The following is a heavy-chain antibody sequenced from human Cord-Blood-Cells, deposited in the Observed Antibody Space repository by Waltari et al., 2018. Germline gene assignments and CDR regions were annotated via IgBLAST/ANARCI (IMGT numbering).Heavy chain of an antibody. CDR3: ARGLGFLEWLYYYYMDV. CDR1: GGSFSGYY. J-gene: IGHJ6*03. Sequence: QVQLQQWGAGLLKPSETLSLTCAVYGGSFSGYYWSWIRQPPGKGLEWIGEINHSGSTNYNPSLKSRVTISVDTSKNQFSLKLSSVTAADTAVYYCARGLGFLEWLYYYYMDVWGKGTTVTVSS. D-gene: IGHD3-3*01. CDR2: INHSGST. V-gene: IGHV4-34*01.